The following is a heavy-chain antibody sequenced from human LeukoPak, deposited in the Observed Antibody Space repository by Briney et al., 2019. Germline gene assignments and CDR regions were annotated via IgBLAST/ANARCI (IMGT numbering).Heavy chain of an antibody. D-gene: IGHD1-26*01. CDR3: AREASGNYYVFDS. J-gene: IGHJ4*02. CDR2: ITNSGRST. CDR1: GFSFCNYF. V-gene: IGHV3-11*04. Sequence: PGGSLRLSCEASGFSFCNYFMSWIRQAPGKGLEWVSYITNSGRSTNYADAVKGRFTISRDNVKKSVYLEMTDLRAEDTAVYYCAREASGNYYVFDSWGQGTLVTVSS.